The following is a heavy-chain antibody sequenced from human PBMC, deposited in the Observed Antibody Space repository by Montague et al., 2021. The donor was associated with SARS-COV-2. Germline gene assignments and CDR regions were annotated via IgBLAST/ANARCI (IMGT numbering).Heavy chain of an antibody. D-gene: IGHD3-10*01. CDR3: AEGFTSGSGAGY. V-gene: IGHV4-34*01. Sequence: SETLSLTCAVYGESFGVHYWSWVRQPPGKGLEWIGEINRSGSTNFNPSLKSRFTISVDTSKNQFSLKLTSVTAADTAVYFCAEGFTSGSGAGYWSQGTLVTVSS. J-gene: IGHJ1*01. CDR2: INRSGST. CDR1: GESFGVHY.